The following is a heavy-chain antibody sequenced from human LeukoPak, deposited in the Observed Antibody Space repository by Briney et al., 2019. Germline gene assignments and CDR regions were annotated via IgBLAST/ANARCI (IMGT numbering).Heavy chain of an antibody. V-gene: IGHV4-34*01. D-gene: IGHD6-13*01. Sequence: SETPSLTCAVYGGSYSKCYWSWIRQPPGKGLKWIGEINHSGSTNYNPSLKSRVTISVDTSKNQFSLRLRSVTAADTAVYYCARGRIAAATTYYFDYWGQGTLVTVSS. CDR2: INHSGST. CDR1: GGSYSKCY. CDR3: ARGRIAAATTYYFDY. J-gene: IGHJ4*02.